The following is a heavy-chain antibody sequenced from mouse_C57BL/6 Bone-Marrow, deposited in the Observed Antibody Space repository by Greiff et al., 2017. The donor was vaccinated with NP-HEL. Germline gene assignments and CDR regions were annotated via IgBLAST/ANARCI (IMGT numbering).Heavy chain of an antibody. CDR1: GYTFTSYW. Sequence: QVQLQQPGAELVKPGASVKLSCKASGYTFTSYWMQWVKQRPGQGLEWIGEIDPSDSYTNYNQKFKGQATLTVDTSSSTAYMQLSSLTSEDSAVYYCARGWDGSSFAMDYWGQGTSVTVSS. V-gene: IGHV1-50*01. CDR2: IDPSDSYT. J-gene: IGHJ4*01. D-gene: IGHD1-1*01. CDR3: ARGWDGSSFAMDY.